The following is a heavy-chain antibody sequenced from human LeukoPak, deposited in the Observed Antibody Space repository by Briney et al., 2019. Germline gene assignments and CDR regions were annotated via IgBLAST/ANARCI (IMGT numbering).Heavy chain of an antibody. CDR1: GITVSSHY. Sequence: GESLRLSCAASGITVSSHYMNWVRQAPGKGQEWVAVIWYDGSNKYYADSVKGRFTISRDNSKNTLYLQMNSLRAEDTAVYYCARVTGVHNWFDPWGQGTLVTVSS. CDR3: ARVTGVHNWFDP. J-gene: IGHJ5*02. V-gene: IGHV3-33*08. D-gene: IGHD3-9*01. CDR2: IWYDGSNK.